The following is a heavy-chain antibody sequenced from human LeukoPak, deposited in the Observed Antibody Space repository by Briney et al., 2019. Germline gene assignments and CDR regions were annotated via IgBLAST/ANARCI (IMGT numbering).Heavy chain of an antibody. CDR2: INHSGST. Sequence: SETLSLTCAVYGGSFSGYYWSWIRQPPGKGLEWIGEINHSGSTNYNPSLKSRVTISVDTSKNQFSLKLTSVTAADTAVYYCARGEPLNWFDPWGQGTLVIVSS. CDR3: ARGEPLNWFDP. V-gene: IGHV4-34*01. CDR1: GGSFSGYY. J-gene: IGHJ5*02. D-gene: IGHD1-14*01.